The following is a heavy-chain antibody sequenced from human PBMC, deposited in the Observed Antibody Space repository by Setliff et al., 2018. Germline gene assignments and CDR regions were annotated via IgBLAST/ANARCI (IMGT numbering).Heavy chain of an antibody. Sequence: GESLKISCKGSGYRFTTYWIGWVRQTPGKGLEWMGIVFSGDSDTRYSPSFQGQVTMSADKSINTAYLQWSSLKASDTAMYYCARLGAPASHDAFDIWGQGTMVTVS. CDR3: ARLGAPASHDAFDI. CDR2: VFSGDSDT. J-gene: IGHJ3*02. CDR1: GYRFTTYW. V-gene: IGHV5-51*01. D-gene: IGHD6-25*01.